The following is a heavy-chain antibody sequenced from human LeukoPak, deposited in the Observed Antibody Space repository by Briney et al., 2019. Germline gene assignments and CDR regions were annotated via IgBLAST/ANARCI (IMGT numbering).Heavy chain of an antibody. D-gene: IGHD3-16*02. Sequence: PSETLSLTCTVSGGSISSGNYYWSWIRQPPGKGLEWIGNIYYTGNTYYNPSLKSRVTLSVDTSKNQFSLNLSSVTAADTAVYFCARDSMRSYLDYWGQGTLVTVSS. V-gene: IGHV4-30-4*01. CDR3: ARDSMRSYLDY. CDR1: GGSISSGNYY. CDR2: IYYTGNT. J-gene: IGHJ4*02.